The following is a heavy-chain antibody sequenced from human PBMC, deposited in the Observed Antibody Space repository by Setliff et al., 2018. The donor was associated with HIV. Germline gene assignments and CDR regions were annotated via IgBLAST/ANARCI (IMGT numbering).Heavy chain of an antibody. CDR3: ARISATHYDFWSGSIDY. J-gene: IGHJ4*02. Sequence: KSGPTLVNPTETLTLTCTVSGFSLSNARMGVSWIRQPPGKALEWLAHIFSNDEKSYSTSLKSRLTISKDTSKSQVVLTMTNMDPVDTATYYCARISATHYDFWSGSIDYWGQGTLVTVSS. CDR2: IFSNDEK. D-gene: IGHD3-3*01. CDR1: GFSLSNARMG. V-gene: IGHV2-26*01.